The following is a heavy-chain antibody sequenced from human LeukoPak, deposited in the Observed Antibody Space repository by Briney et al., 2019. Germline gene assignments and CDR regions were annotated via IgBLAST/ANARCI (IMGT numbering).Heavy chain of an antibody. CDR3: ARDGLYDSSGYYMDS. D-gene: IGHD3-22*01. CDR1: GGAISSYY. Sequence: SETLSLTCTVSGGAISSYYWSWIRQSPGKGLEGIGYIYYSGGTKYNPSLMSRVTISVDRRQNQFSLTLTSVTAADTAVYYCARDGLYDSSGYYMDSWGQGTLVIVSS. CDR2: IYYSGGT. J-gene: IGHJ4*02. V-gene: IGHV4-59*01.